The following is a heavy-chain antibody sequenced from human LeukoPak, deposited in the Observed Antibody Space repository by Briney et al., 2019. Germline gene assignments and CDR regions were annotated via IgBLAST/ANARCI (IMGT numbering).Heavy chain of an antibody. CDR1: GFTFSSYA. Sequence: PGRSLRLSCAASGFTFSSYAMHWVRQAPGKGLEWVAVISYDGSNKYYADSVKGRFTISRDNSKNTLYLQMNSLRAEDTAVYYCAKGFRGAVAGTAYFDYWGQGTLVTVSS. CDR3: AKGFRGAVAGTAYFDY. CDR2: ISYDGSNK. D-gene: IGHD6-19*01. V-gene: IGHV3-30-3*01. J-gene: IGHJ4*02.